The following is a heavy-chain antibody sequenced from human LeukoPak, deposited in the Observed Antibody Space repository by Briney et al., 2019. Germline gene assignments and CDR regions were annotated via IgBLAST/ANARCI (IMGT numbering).Heavy chain of an antibody. CDR2: ISGSGGST. CDR1: GFTFSSYA. V-gene: IGHV3-23*01. Sequence: GGSLXLSCAASGFTFSSYAMSWVRQAPGKGLEWVSAISGSGGSTYYADSVKGRFTISRDNSNNTLYLQMNSLRAEDTAVYYCAKAVAGLWDYWGQGTLVTVSS. J-gene: IGHJ4*02. D-gene: IGHD6-19*01. CDR3: AKAVAGLWDY.